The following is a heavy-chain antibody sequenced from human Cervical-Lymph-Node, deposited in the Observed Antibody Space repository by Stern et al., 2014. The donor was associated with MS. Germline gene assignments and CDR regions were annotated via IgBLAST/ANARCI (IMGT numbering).Heavy chain of an antibody. D-gene: IGHD1-14*01. J-gene: IGHJ5*02. Sequence: QMQLVQSGAEVTKPGSSVKVSCKASGGTFSKFPSSWVRQAPGKGLEWMGGIFPDFGTPTYAEELKGRVTITADVSTSTVYMELSSLRSDDTAVYYCARSSETSDKWYSLGYDLWGQGTLVTVSS. V-gene: IGHV1-69*01. CDR2: IFPDFGTP. CDR1: GGTFSKFP. CDR3: ARSSETSDKWYSLGYDL.